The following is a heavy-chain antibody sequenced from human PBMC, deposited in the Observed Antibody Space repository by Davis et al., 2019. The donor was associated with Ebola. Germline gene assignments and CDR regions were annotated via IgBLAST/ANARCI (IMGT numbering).Heavy chain of an antibody. CDR1: GYTFTSYA. J-gene: IGHJ5*02. CDR2: INAGNGNT. V-gene: IGHV1-3*01. CDR3: ARVHKQQLGMNWFDP. D-gene: IGHD6-13*01. Sequence: SVKVSRKASGYTFTSYAMHWVRQAPGQRLEWMGWINAGNGNTKYSQKFQGRVTITRDTSASTAYMELSSLRSEDTAVYYCARVHKQQLGMNWFDPWGQGTLVTVSS.